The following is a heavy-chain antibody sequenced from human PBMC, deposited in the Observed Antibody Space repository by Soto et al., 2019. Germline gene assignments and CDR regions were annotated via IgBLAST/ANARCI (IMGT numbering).Heavy chain of an antibody. CDR3: PKGVTDATSGWLSHYAT. Sequence: ASVKVSCKASGGTFSSYAISWVRQAPGQGLEWMGGIIPIFGTANYAQKFQGRVTITADESTSTAYMEVSRLRSDDTAVYYCPKGVTDATSGWLSHYATWSQGTLVTVSS. V-gene: IGHV1-69*13. D-gene: IGHD6-19*01. CDR2: IIPIFGTA. CDR1: GGTFSSYA. J-gene: IGHJ5*02.